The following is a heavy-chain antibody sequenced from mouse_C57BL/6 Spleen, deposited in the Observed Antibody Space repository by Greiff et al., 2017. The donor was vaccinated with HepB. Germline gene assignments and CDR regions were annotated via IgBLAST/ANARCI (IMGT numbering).Heavy chain of an antibody. J-gene: IGHJ1*03. CDR2: IDPETGGT. CDR1: GYTFTDYE. CDR3: TRWKSSYGYFDV. V-gene: IGHV1-15*01. D-gene: IGHD1-1*01. Sequence: VQLQQSGAELVRPGASVTLSCKASGYTFTDYEMHWVKQTPVHGLEWIGAIDPETGGTAYNQKFKGKAILTADKSSSTAYMELRSLTSEDSAVYYCTRWKSSYGYFDVWGTGTTVTVSS.